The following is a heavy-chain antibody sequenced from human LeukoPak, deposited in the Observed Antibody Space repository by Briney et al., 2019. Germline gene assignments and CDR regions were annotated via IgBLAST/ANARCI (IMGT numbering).Heavy chain of an antibody. V-gene: IGHV4-38-2*02. Sequence: PSETLSLTCTVSGYSISSGYYWGWIRQPPGKGLEWIGSIYHSGSTYYNPSLKSRVTISVDTSKNQFSLKLSSVTAADTAVYYCARFQPGDVVVPVRQPRAPPPRYFDFWGQGILVTVSS. CDR3: ARFQPGDVVVPVRQPRAPPPRYFDF. CDR2: IYHSGST. D-gene: IGHD2-2*01. CDR1: GYSISSGYY. J-gene: IGHJ4*02.